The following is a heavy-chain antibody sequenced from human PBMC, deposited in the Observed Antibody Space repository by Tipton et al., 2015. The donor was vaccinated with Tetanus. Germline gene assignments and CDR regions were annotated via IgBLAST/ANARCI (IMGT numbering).Heavy chain of an antibody. CDR1: GFTFSGYS. V-gene: IGHV3-21*06. CDR3: AREGSSGWFDP. Sequence: GSLRLSRAASGFTFSGYSMNWVRQAPGKGLEWVSSISSSGSHMYYAESVRGRFSISRDNAKNSLYLQMNSLRADDTALYYCAREGSSGWFDPWGRGTLVTVSS. J-gene: IGHJ5*02. CDR2: ISSSGSHM. D-gene: IGHD1-26*01.